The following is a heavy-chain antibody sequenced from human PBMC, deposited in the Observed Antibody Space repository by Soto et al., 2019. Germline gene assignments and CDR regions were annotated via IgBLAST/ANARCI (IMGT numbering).Heavy chain of an antibody. V-gene: IGHV3-23*01. D-gene: IGHD6-19*01. J-gene: IGHJ4*02. CDR1: GFTFSSYA. CDR3: AKDYGDYSSGASHY. CDR2: ISGSGGST. Sequence: EVQLLESGGGLVQPGGSLRLSCAASGFTFSSYAMSWVRQAPGKGLEWVSAISGSGGSTYYADSVKGRFTISRDNSKNTLYLKMNSLRAEDTAVYYCAKDYGDYSSGASHYWGQGTLVTVSS.